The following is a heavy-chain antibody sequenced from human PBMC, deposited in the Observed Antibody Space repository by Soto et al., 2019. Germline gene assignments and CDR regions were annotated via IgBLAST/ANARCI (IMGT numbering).Heavy chain of an antibody. D-gene: IGHD2-21*02. CDR1: GGTFSSYA. Sequence: SVKVSCKASGGTFSSYAISWVRQAPGQGLEWMGGIIPIFGTANYAQKFQGRVTITADESTSTAYMELSSLRSEDTAVYYCARGSGRDCGGDCSTDAFDIWGQGTMVTVSS. CDR2: IIPIFGTA. V-gene: IGHV1-69*13. J-gene: IGHJ3*02. CDR3: ARGSGRDCGGDCSTDAFDI.